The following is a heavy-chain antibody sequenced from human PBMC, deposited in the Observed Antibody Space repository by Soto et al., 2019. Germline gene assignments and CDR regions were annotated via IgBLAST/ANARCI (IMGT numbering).Heavy chain of an antibody. CDR1: GGSISSYY. D-gene: IGHD6-19*01. CDR3: ARESQGWPRRSRYLNKWFDP. CDR2: IYYSGST. J-gene: IGHJ5*02. Sequence: SETLSLTCTVSGGSISSYYWSWIRQPPGKGLEWIGYIYYSGSTNYNPSLKSRVTISVDTSKNQFSLKLSSVTAADTAVYYCARESQGWPRRSRYLNKWFDPWGQGTLVTVSS. V-gene: IGHV4-59*01.